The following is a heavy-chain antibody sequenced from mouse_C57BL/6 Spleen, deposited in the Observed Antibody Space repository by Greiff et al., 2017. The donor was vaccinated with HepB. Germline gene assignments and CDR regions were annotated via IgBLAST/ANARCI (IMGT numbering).Heavy chain of an antibody. D-gene: IGHD2-12*01. CDR1: GYAFTNYL. Sequence: QVQLKESGAELVRPGTSVKVSCKASGYAFTNYLIEWVKQRPGQGLEWIGVINPGSGGTNYNEKFKGKATLTADKSSSTAYMQLSSLTSEDSAVYFCARRDDGAMDYWGQGTSVTVSS. CDR2: INPGSGGT. J-gene: IGHJ4*01. V-gene: IGHV1-54*01. CDR3: ARRDDGAMDY.